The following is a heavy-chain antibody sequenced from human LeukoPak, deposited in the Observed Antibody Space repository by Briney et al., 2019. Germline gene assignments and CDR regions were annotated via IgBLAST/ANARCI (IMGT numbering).Heavy chain of an antibody. D-gene: IGHD4-23*01. CDR1: GDSISSYY. Sequence: SETLSLTCVVSGDSISSYYWSWIRQPPGKGLEWIGYIYYSGSTNYNPSLKSRVTISVDTSKNQFSLKLSSVTAADTAVYYCARGPGRWPYYFDYWGQGTLVTVSS. V-gene: IGHV4-59*01. CDR3: ARGPGRWPYYFDY. J-gene: IGHJ4*02. CDR2: IYYSGST.